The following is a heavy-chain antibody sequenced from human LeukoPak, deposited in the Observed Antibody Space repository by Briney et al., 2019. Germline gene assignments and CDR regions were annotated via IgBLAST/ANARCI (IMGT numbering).Heavy chain of an antibody. V-gene: IGHV3-66*01. Sequence: GGSLRLSCAASGFTVSSNYMSWVRQAPGKGLEWVSVIYSCGSTYYADSLKDRFTISRDNSKHTLHIPMNSLRAAHPAVYYCARDQYSYAPAAHWGQGTLVTVSS. CDR1: GFTVSSNY. D-gene: IGHD5-18*01. CDR2: IYSCGST. CDR3: ARDQYSYAPAAH. J-gene: IGHJ4*02.